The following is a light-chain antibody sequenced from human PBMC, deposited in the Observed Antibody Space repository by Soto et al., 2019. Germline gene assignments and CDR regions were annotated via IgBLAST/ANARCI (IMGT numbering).Light chain of an antibody. V-gene: IGKV1-5*03. Sequence: DIQMTQSPSTLSTSVGDRVTITCRASQSINSWLAWYQQKPGKAPKLLIYKASNLQSGVPSRFSGSGSGTEFTLTISSLQPDDFATYYCQQYKSYPYTFGQGTKLEIK. J-gene: IGKJ2*01. CDR2: KAS. CDR3: QQYKSYPYT. CDR1: QSINSW.